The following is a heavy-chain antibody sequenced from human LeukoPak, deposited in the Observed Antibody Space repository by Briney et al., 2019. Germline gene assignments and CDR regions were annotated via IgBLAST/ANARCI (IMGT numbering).Heavy chain of an antibody. Sequence: GGSLRLSCAASGFTFSSYAMHWVRQAPGKGLEWVAVISYDGSIKYYADSVKGRFTISRDNSKNTPYLQMNSLRAEDTAVYYCARVLYCSSTSCFDYYGMDVWGQGTTVTVSS. CDR1: GFTFSSYA. CDR3: ARVLYCSSTSCFDYYGMDV. J-gene: IGHJ6*02. V-gene: IGHV3-30-3*01. CDR2: ISYDGSIK. D-gene: IGHD2-2*01.